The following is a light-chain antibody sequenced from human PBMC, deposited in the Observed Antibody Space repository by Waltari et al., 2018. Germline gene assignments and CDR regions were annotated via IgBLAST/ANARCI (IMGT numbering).Light chain of an antibody. CDR2: DVN. CDR1: PSHLGSHNI. CDR3: CSYAGSTTWV. Sequence: QSALTQPASMSGSPGQSITVSCPGAPSHLGSHNIVSWYQQHPGKAPKLILYDVNRRPSGVSDRFSGSKSGITASLTISGLQAEDEADYYCCSYAGSTTWVFGGGTKLTVL. J-gene: IGLJ3*02. V-gene: IGLV2-23*02.